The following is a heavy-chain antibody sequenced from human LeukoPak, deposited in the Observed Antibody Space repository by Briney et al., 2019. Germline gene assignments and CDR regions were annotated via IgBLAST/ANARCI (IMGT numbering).Heavy chain of an antibody. D-gene: IGHD6-19*01. CDR2: INHSGSA. J-gene: IGHJ4*02. V-gene: IGHV4-34*01. CDR3: ARGGQSSGWYTKTFDY. Sequence: SETLSLTCTVSGGSISSYYWSWIRQPPGKGLEWIGEINHSGSANYNPSLKSRVTISVDTSKNQFSLKLSSVTAADTAVYYCARGGQSSGWYTKTFDYWGQGTLVTVSS. CDR1: GGSISSYY.